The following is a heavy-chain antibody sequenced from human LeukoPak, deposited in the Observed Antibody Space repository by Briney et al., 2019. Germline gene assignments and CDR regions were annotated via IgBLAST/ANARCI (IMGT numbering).Heavy chain of an antibody. Sequence: SETLSLTCTVSGGSISTYYWSWIRQPPGKGLEWIGYIYYSGSTNYNPSVKSRVTMSVDTSKRQFSLNLSSLTAADTAVYYCARGGTAVVTPYAFDIWGQGTMVTVSS. CDR1: GGSISTYY. CDR3: ARGGTAVVTPYAFDI. CDR2: IYYSGST. D-gene: IGHD4-23*01. J-gene: IGHJ3*02. V-gene: IGHV4-59*01.